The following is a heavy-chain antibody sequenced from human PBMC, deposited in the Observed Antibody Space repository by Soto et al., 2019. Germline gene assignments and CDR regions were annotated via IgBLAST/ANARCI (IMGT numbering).Heavy chain of an antibody. D-gene: IGHD3-22*01. CDR1: GYSFTGYW. Sequence: GESLKISCKGSGYSFTGYWIGWVRQMPGKGLEWMGIIYPGDSDTRYSPSFQGQVTISADKSISTAYLQWSSLKASDTAMYYCARLFYYDSSGRNSDYWGQGTLVTVSS. J-gene: IGHJ4*02. CDR2: IYPGDSDT. V-gene: IGHV5-51*01. CDR3: ARLFYYDSSGRNSDY.